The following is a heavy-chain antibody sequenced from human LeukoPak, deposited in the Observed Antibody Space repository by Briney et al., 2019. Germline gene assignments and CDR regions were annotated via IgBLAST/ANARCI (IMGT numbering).Heavy chain of an antibody. D-gene: IGHD1-26*01. J-gene: IGHJ4*02. CDR3: ASEVVGATFFDY. CDR1: GDSFNRYY. V-gene: IGHV4-59*01. CDR2: IYYSGST. Sequence: SQSLCLTHAVSGDSFNRYYWSWVREPRARGLEWIGYIYYSGSTNYNPSLKSRVTISVDTSKNQFSLKLSSVTAADTAVYYCASEVVGATFFDYWGQGTLVTVSS.